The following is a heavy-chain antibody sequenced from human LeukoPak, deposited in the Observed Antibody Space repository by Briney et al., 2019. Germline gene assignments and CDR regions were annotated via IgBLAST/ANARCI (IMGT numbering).Heavy chain of an antibody. CDR1: GFTFSTHT. CDR3: ARGLYYIDV. V-gene: IGHV3-48*01. Sequence: PGGSLRLSCAASGFTFSTHTMAWVRQAPGKGLEWVSYISGSTSVIYYADSVKGRFTISRDNAKNSLYLHMNSLRTEDTAIYYCARGLYYIDVWGNGTAVTVS. CDR2: ISGSTSVI. J-gene: IGHJ6*03.